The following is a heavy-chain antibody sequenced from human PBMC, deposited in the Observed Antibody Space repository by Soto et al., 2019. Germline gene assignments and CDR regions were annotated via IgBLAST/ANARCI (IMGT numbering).Heavy chain of an antibody. D-gene: IGHD3-3*02. CDR2: ISSSGGTI. Sequence: QVQLVESGGGLVKPGGSLRLSCAASGFTFSDYYMSWIRQAPGKGLEWVSYISSSGGTIYYAESVKGRFTISRDNAKNSLYLKMNSLRAEDTDVYHCAREVRLQFWNVYDDYYCYMDVWGKGTTVTVSS. CDR3: AREVRLQFWNVYDDYYCYMDV. J-gene: IGHJ6*03. V-gene: IGHV3-11*01. CDR1: GFTFSDYY.